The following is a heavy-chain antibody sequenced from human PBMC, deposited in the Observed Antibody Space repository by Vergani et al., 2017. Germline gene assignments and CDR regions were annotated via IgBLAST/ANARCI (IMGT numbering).Heavy chain of an antibody. J-gene: IGHJ4*02. Sequence: VLLVQSGAEVKKPGASVRISCKVEGYSFSSSYMHWLRQAPGKGLEWMGLVDPEDGKTTYAEKFQGRINITADTSTDTAYMDLSSLTSQDTAVYYCATQPPLQDFWGQGTLVSVSS. CDR3: ATQPPLQDF. CDR1: GYSFSSSY. CDR2: VDPEDGKT. V-gene: IGHV1-69-2*01.